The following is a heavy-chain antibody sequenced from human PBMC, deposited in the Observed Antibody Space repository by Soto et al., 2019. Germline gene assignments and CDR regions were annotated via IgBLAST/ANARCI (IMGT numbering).Heavy chain of an antibody. Sequence: PGGSLRLSCATSGFTFGNYAMSWVRQATGKGLECVSGITGGGGFTNYADPVKGRFTISRDNSWNTLYLQLNSLRAEDTAVYYCAKLLAAAASWDAFDIWGQGTMVTVSS. CDR2: ITGGGGFT. V-gene: IGHV3-23*01. CDR3: AKLLAAAASWDAFDI. J-gene: IGHJ3*02. D-gene: IGHD6-25*01. CDR1: GFTFGNYA.